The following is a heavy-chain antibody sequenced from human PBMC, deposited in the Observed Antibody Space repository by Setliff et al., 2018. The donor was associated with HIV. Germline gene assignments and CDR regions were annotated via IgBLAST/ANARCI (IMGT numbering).Heavy chain of an antibody. CDR1: GGTFSSYA. CDR3: ARLRPTAFFDY. CDR2: INPHGGST. D-gene: IGHD3-3*01. V-gene: IGHV1-46*01. J-gene: IGHJ4*02. Sequence: ASVKVSCKASGGTFSSYAISWVRQAPGQGLEWMGVINPHGGSTNYAQKFQGRVTMTRDTSTSTVYMELSSLRSDDTAVYYCARLRPTAFFDYWGQGTLVTVSS.